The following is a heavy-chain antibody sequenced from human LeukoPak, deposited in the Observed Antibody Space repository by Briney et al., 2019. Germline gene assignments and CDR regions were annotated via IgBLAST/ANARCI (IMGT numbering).Heavy chain of an antibody. D-gene: IGHD1-14*01. CDR2: ISGFGDST. CDR1: GFIFDTHT. J-gene: IGHJ6*02. Sequence: PGGSLRLSCTASGFIFDTHTLTWVRQAPGKGLEWVASISGFGDSTNYGDSVKGRFTISRDNFKRTVHLEMSNLRADDTAMYYCVRRAAVRGMDFWGLGTTVIVSS. CDR3: VRRAAVRGMDF. V-gene: IGHV3-23*01.